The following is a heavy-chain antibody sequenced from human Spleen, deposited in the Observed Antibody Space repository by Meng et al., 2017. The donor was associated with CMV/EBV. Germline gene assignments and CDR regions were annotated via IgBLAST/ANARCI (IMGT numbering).Heavy chain of an antibody. J-gene: IGHJ4*02. CDR2: IRYDGSNK. V-gene: IGHV3-30*02. CDR3: ARVRTVIVPDAIGL. Sequence: GESLKISCAASGFTFSSYGMHWVRQAPGKGLEWVAFIRYDGSNKYYADSVKGRFTISRDNSKNTLYLQMNSLRAEDAAIYYCARVRTVIVPDAIGLWGQGTLVTVSS. CDR1: GFTFSSYG. D-gene: IGHD1-26*01.